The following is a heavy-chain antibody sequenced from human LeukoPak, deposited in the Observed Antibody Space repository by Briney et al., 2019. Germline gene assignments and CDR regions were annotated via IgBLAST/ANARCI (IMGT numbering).Heavy chain of an antibody. V-gene: IGHV1-2*02. Sequence: GASVKVSCKASGYSFTGYYIHWVRQAPGQGLEWMGWINPNSGGTKYAQKFQGRVTMTRDTSINTAYMELSRLRSDDTAVFYCARGYYDEWFDTWGQGTQVTVSS. CDR2: INPNSGGT. D-gene: IGHD4-17*01. J-gene: IGHJ5*02. CDR1: GYSFTGYY. CDR3: ARGYYDEWFDT.